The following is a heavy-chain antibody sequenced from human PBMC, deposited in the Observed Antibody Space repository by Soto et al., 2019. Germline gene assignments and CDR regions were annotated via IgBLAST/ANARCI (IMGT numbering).Heavy chain of an antibody. Sequence: ASVKVSCKASGNTFTSHDINWVRQATGHGLEWMGWINPNSGNMGYAQKLQGRVTMTRDTAIRTAYMEVSRLGSDDTAVYYCARGRASGSYYLLDYWGKGTLVTVSS. CDR3: ARGRASGSYYLLDY. D-gene: IGHD3-10*01. CDR2: INPNSGNM. V-gene: IGHV1-8*01. CDR1: GNTFTSHD. J-gene: IGHJ4*02.